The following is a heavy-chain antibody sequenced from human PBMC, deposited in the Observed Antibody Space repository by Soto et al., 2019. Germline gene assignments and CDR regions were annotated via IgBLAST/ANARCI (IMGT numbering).Heavy chain of an antibody. Sequence: QVQLQESGPGLVKPSQTLSLTCTVSGGSISSGGYYWSWIRQHPGKGLERIGYIYYSGSTYYNPSLKSRVTKSVDTSKNQFSLKLSSVTAADTAVYYWARWSMVYASNWFDPWGQGTLVTVSS. V-gene: IGHV4-31*03. CDR2: IYYSGST. CDR1: GGSISSGGYY. CDR3: ARWSMVYASNWFDP. D-gene: IGHD2-8*01. J-gene: IGHJ5*02.